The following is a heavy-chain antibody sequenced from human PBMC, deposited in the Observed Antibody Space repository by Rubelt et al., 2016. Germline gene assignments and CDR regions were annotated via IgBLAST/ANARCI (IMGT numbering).Heavy chain of an antibody. CDR2: INSDGSST. CDR3: ARGRELQDYYYGMDV. V-gene: IGHV3-74*01. Sequence: EVQLVESGGGVVQPGGSLRLSCAASGFTFSSYWMHWVRQAPGKGLVWVSRINSDGSSTSYADSVKGRFTIPRANAKNMLYLQMNSLRAEDTAVYYCARGRELQDYYYGMDVWGQGTTVTVSS. J-gene: IGHJ6*02. CDR1: GFTFSSYW. D-gene: IGHD1-7*01.